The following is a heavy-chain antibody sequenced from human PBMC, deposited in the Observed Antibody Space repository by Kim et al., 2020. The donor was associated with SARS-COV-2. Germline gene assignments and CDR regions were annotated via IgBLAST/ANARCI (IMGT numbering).Heavy chain of an antibody. V-gene: IGHV4-39*01. CDR3: ATDNWLTKDY. CDR2: IYYSGST. D-gene: IGHD1-1*01. Sequence: SETLSLTCTVSGGSISSSSYYWGWIRQPPGKGLEWIGSIYYSGSTYYNPSLKSRVTISVDTSKNQFSLKLSSVTAADTPVYYCATDNWLTKDYWGQGTLV. J-gene: IGHJ4*02. CDR1: GGSISSSSYY.